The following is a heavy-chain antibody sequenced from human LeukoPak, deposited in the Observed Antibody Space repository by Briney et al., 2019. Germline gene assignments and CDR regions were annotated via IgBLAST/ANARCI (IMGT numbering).Heavy chain of an antibody. D-gene: IGHD6-13*01. J-gene: IGHJ5*02. V-gene: IGHV1-18*01. CDR2: ISAYNGNT. CDR3: ARDQSIAAAGGGWFDP. CDR1: GYTFTSYG. Sequence: ASVKVSCKASGYTFTSYGISWVRQAPGQGLEWMGWISAYNGNTNYAQKLQGRVTMTTDTSTSTAYMELRSLRSDDTAVYYCARDQSIAAAGGGWFDPWGQGTLVTVSS.